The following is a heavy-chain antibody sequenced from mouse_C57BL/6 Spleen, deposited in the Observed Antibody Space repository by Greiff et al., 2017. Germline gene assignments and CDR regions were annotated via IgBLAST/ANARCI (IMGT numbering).Heavy chain of an antibody. V-gene: IGHV1-55*01. J-gene: IGHJ2*01. CDR3: AGGRLGLYDYDEDY. CDR2: IYPGSGST. Sequence: QVQLKQPGAELVKPGASVKMSCKASGYTFTSYWITWVKQRPGQGLEWIGDIYPGSGSTNYNEKFKSKATLTVDTSSSTAYMQLSSLTSEDSAVYYCAGGRLGLYDYDEDYWGQGTTLTVSS. D-gene: IGHD2-4*01. CDR1: GYTFTSYW.